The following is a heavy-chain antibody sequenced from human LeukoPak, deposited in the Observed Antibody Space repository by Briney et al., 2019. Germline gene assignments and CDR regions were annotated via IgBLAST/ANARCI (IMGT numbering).Heavy chain of an antibody. D-gene: IGHD5-18*01. CDR3: VRVRGYSYGYFDY. CDR1: GFTFDDHA. Sequence: GGSLRLSCAASGFTFDDHAMHWVRQAPGQGLEWVSGISWNGGDMDYADSVKGRFIISRDNVRNSLYLQMNSLRTEDTALYYCVRVRGYSYGYFDYWGQGSLVTVSS. J-gene: IGHJ4*02. V-gene: IGHV3-9*01. CDR2: ISWNGGDM.